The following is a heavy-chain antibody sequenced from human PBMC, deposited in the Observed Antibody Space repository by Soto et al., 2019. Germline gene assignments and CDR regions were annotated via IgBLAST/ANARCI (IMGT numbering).Heavy chain of an antibody. D-gene: IGHD6-25*01. CDR2: ISAYNGNT. CDR1: GYTFTSYG. V-gene: IGHV1-18*04. CDR3: GVETATKNRGGDDY. Sequence: ASVKVSCKASGYTFTSYGISWVRQAPGQGLEWMGWISAYNGNTNYAQKLQGRVTMTTDTSTSTAYMELRSLRSDDTAVYYCGVETATKNRGGDDYWGQGTLVTVSS. J-gene: IGHJ4*02.